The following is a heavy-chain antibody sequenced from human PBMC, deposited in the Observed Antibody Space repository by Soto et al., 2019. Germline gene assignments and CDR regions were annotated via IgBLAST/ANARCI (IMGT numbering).Heavy chain of an antibody. V-gene: IGHV3-23*01. D-gene: IGHD3-3*01. J-gene: IGHJ4*02. CDR3: AKPTRRDGPNNFRYFDY. CDR2: ISGSGGST. CDR1: GFTFSSYA. Sequence: GGSLRLSCAASGFTFSSYAMSWVRQAPGKGLEWVSAISGSGGSTYYADSVKGRFTISRDNSKNTLYLQMNSLRAEDTAVYYCAKPTRRDGPNNFRYFDYWGQGTLVTFSS.